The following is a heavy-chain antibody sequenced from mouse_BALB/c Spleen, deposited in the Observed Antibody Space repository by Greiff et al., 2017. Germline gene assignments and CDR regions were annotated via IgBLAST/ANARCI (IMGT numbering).Heavy chain of an antibody. Sequence: VQLQQSGAELVRPGVSVKISCKGSGYTFPDYAMHWVKQSHAKSREWIGVIRTYYGDASYNQKFKGKATMPVDKSSSTAYMELARLTSEDAAIYYCARGPTLRFDYWGQGTTLTVSS. CDR3: ARGPTLRFDY. CDR2: IRTYYGDA. CDR1: GYTFPDYA. V-gene: IGHV1S137*01. D-gene: IGHD6-1*01. J-gene: IGHJ2*01.